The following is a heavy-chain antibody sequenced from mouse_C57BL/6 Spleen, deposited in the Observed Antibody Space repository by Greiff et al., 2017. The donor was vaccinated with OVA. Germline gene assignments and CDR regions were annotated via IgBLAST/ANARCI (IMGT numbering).Heavy chain of an antibody. CDR1: GYTFTEYT. CDR2: FYPGSGSI. J-gene: IGHJ2*01. Sequence: QVQLKQSGAELVKPGASVKLSCKASGYTFTEYTIHWVKQRSGQGLEWIGWFYPGSGSIKYNEKFKDKATLTADKSSSTVYMELSRLTSVDSAVYFCARHEGGYYSNYGRYYFDYWGQCTTLTVSS. V-gene: IGHV1-62-2*01. CDR3: ARHEGGYYSNYGRYYFDY. D-gene: IGHD2-5*01.